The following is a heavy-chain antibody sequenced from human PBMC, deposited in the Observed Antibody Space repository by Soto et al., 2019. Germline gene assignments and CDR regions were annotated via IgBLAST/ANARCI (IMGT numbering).Heavy chain of an antibody. D-gene: IGHD6-13*01. V-gene: IGHV1-69*01. Sequence: QVQLVQSGAEVKKPGSSVKVSCKASGGTFSSYAISWVRQAPGQGLEWMGGIIPIFGTANYAQKFQGRVTITADESTSTAYMELSSLRSEDTAVYYCARVVGSYSSSWYRDYYYYGMDVWGQGTTVTVS. CDR1: GGTFSSYA. CDR3: ARVVGSYSSSWYRDYYYYGMDV. J-gene: IGHJ6*02. CDR2: IIPIFGTA.